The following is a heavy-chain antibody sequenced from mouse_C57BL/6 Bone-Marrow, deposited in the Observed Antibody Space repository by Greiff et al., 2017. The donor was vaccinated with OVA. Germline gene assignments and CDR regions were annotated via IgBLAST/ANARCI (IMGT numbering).Heavy chain of an antibody. CDR1: GFTFSDYG. V-gene: IGHV5-17*01. D-gene: IGHD1-1*01. J-gene: IGHJ2*01. CDR2: ISSGSSTI. CDR3: ATRGYGSCYFDY. Sequence: EVKLVESGGGLVKPGGSLKLSCASSGFTFSDYGMHWVRQAPEKGLEWVAYISSGSSTIYYADTVKGRFTISRDNAKNTLFLQMTSLRSEDTAMYYCATRGYGSCYFDYWGQGTTLTVSS.